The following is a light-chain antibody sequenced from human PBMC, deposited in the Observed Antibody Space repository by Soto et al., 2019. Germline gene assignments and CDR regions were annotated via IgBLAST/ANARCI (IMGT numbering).Light chain of an antibody. V-gene: IGLV1-36*01. Sequence: QSVLTQPPSVSEDPRQRVSISCSGNTSNVGNNAVNWYQQLPGKTPKLLIYFDDLVPSGVSDRFSGSKSGTSASLAISGLQSDDEADYYCAAWDDSLNVVLFGGGTKVTVL. CDR3: AAWDDSLNVVL. J-gene: IGLJ2*01. CDR1: TSNVGNNA. CDR2: FDD.